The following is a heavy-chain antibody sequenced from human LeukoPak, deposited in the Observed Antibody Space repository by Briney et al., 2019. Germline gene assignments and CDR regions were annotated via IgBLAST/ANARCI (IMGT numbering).Heavy chain of an antibody. CDR3: AKSNGYGLVDI. CDR1: GYTFTDYY. CDR2: INPNSGGT. V-gene: IGHV1-2*02. Sequence: ASVKVSCKASGYTFTDYYMHWVRQAPGQGLEWMGWINPNSGGTNFAQKFQGRVTMTRDTSISTAYMELNRLRSDDTAVYYCAKSNGYGLVDIWGQGTMVTVSS. D-gene: IGHD3-10*01. J-gene: IGHJ3*02.